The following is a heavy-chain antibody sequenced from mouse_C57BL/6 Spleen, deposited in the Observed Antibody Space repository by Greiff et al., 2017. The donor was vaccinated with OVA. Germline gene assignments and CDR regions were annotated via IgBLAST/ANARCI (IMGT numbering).Heavy chain of an antibody. J-gene: IGHJ2*01. CDR3: ARDGYGPFDY. CDR1: GFTFSSYA. Sequence: EVKLVESGGGLVKPGGSLKLSCAASGFTFSSYAMSWVRQTPEKRLEWVATISDGGSYTYYPDNVKGRFTLSRDNAKNNLYLQMSHLKSEDTAMYYCARDGYGPFDYWGQGTTLTVSS. CDR2: ISDGGSYT. D-gene: IGHD2-10*02. V-gene: IGHV5-4*03.